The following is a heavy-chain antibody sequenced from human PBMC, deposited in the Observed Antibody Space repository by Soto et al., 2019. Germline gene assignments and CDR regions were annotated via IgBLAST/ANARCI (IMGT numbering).Heavy chain of an antibody. Sequence: QVQLVQSGAEVRRPGSSVNISCKASGGSFTSYAITWVRQAPGQGLEWVGGIIPIFGTTTYAQKFYGRVTITADESATTDYMEVSSLRSEDTALYYSARELKYSDWGYFYGMDVWGQGTTVTVSS. D-gene: IGHD3-9*01. J-gene: IGHJ6*02. CDR2: IIPIFGTT. CDR1: GGSFTSYA. CDR3: ARELKYSDWGYFYGMDV. V-gene: IGHV1-69*01.